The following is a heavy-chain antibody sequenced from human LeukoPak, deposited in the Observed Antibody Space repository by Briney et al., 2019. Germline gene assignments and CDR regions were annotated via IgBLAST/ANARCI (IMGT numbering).Heavy chain of an antibody. V-gene: IGHV1-2*02. Sequence: WASVKVSCKASGYTFTGYYMNWVRQAPGQGLEWMGWINPNSGGTNYAQKFQGRVTMTRDTAISTAYMELSRLRSDDTAVYYCARMGRDYYDSSGSLDAFDIWGQGTMVTVSS. CDR3: ARMGRDYYDSSGSLDAFDI. CDR2: INPNSGGT. J-gene: IGHJ3*02. D-gene: IGHD3-22*01. CDR1: GYTFTGYY.